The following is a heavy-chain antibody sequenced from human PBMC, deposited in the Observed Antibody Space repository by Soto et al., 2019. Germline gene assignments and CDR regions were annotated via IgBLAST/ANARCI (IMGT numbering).Heavy chain of an antibody. D-gene: IGHD2-2*02. CDR3: ARAVLYTYYYYGMDV. V-gene: IGHV5-51*01. CDR1: GYSFTSYW. CDR2: IYPGDSDT. J-gene: IGHJ6*02. Sequence: GESLKISCKGSGYSFTSYWICWVRQMPGKGLEWMGIIYPGDSDTRYSPSFQGQVTISADKSISTAYLQWSSLKASDTAMYYCARAVLYTYYYYGMDVWGQGTTVTVSS.